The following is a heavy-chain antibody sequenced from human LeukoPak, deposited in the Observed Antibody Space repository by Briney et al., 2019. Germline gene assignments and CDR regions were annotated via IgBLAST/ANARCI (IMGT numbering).Heavy chain of an antibody. CDR3: ARETRRGVIIPWFDP. J-gene: IGHJ5*02. Sequence: PSQTLSLTCTVSGGSISSGDYYWSWIRQPPGKGLEWIGYIYYSGSTYYNPSLKSRVTISVDTSKNQFSLKLSSVTAADTAVYYCARETRRGVIIPWFDPWGQGTLVTVSS. V-gene: IGHV4-30-4*01. CDR1: GGSISSGDYY. D-gene: IGHD3-10*01. CDR2: IYYSGST.